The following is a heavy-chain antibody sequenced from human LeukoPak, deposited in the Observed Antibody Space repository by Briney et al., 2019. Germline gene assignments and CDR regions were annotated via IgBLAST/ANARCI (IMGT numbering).Heavy chain of an antibody. D-gene: IGHD6-13*01. V-gene: IGHV3-74*01. CDR1: GFTSSSYW. Sequence: KAGGSLRLSCAASGFTSSSYWMHWVRQAPGKGLVWVSRINNDGTGTSYADSVKGRFTISRDNAKNTLYLQMNSLRAEDTAVYYCTREFDSSWLFDHWGQGTLVTVSS. J-gene: IGHJ4*02. CDR3: TREFDSSWLFDH. CDR2: INNDGTGT.